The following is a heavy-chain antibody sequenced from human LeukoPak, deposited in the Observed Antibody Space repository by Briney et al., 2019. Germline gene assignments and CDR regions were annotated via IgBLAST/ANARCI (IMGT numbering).Heavy chain of an antibody. J-gene: IGHJ4*02. V-gene: IGHV3-53*01. CDR1: GLTVSNNY. CDR3: AGGTTVTTAFDY. CDR2: SDSGGSI. Sequence: GGSLRLSCVASGLTVSNNYMTWVRQAPGKGLEWVSVSDSGGSIFSADSVKGRFTSSRDDPKTTLYLQMNSLRLEDTAVYYCAGGTTVTTAFDYWGQGIVVTVSS. D-gene: IGHD4-11*01.